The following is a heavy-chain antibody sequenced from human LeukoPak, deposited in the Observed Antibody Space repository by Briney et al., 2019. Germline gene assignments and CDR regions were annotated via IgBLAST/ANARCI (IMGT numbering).Heavy chain of an antibody. J-gene: IGHJ4*02. CDR3: TRDEAAATN. CDR1: GFTFSNYW. D-gene: IGHD6-13*01. CDR2: IKQDGREE. V-gene: IGHV3-7*01. Sequence: HPGGSLRLSCAGSGFTFSNYWMSWVRQAPGKGPEWVANIKQDGREEHYVDSVKGRFTISRDNAKSSLYLQMNSLRAEDTAVYYCTRDEAAATNWGQGTLVTVSS.